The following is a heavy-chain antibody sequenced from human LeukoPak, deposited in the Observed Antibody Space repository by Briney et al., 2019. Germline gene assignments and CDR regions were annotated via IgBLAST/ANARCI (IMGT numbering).Heavy chain of an antibody. CDR3: AKEVEGTYRAVAGTGGDY. V-gene: IGHV3-23*01. Sequence: GGSLRLSCAASGFTFSSYAMSWVRQAPGKGLEWVSAISSSGVSTYYADSVKGRFTISRDNSKNTLYLQMNSLRAEDMAVYYCAKEVEGTYRAVAGTGGDYWGQGTLVTVSS. CDR1: GFTFSSYA. J-gene: IGHJ4*02. D-gene: IGHD6-19*01. CDR2: ISSSGVST.